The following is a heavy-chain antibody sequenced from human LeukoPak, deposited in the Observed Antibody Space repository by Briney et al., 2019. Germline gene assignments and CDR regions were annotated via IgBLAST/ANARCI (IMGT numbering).Heavy chain of an antibody. D-gene: IGHD2-2*01. V-gene: IGHV4-31*03. CDR3: ARSVAPVLYYYGMDV. CDR2: IYYSGRT. CDR1: GGPLSSGGYY. Sequence: PSETLSLTCTVSGGPLSSGGYYSSWIRQLPGKGLEWIGSIYYSGRTYYNPSLKSRVTMSVDTSKNQFSLKLSSVTAADTAVYYCARSVAPVLYYYGMDVWGQGTTVTVSS. J-gene: IGHJ6*02.